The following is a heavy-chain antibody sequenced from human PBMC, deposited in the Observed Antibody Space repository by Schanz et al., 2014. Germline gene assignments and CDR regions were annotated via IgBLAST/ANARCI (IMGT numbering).Heavy chain of an antibody. CDR3: ARDLMSSGWYG. V-gene: IGHV3-23*04. CDR1: GFIFSNSW. Sequence: EVQLVESGGGLVQPGGSLRLSCAGSGFIFSNSWLSWVRQASGKGMEWVSAISGSGGSTYYADSVKGRFTISRDNAKNSLYLQMNSLRAEDTAVYYCARDLMSSGWYGWGQGTLVTVSS. J-gene: IGHJ4*02. D-gene: IGHD6-19*01. CDR2: ISGSGGST.